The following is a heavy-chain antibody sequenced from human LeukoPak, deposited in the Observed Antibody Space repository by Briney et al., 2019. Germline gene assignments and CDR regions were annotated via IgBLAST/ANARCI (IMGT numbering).Heavy chain of an antibody. V-gene: IGHV1-24*01. CDR3: ATIYCSGANCYIDAFDI. Sequence: ASVKVSCKVSGYTLTELSMHWVRQAPGKGLEWMGGFDPEDGETIYAQKFQGRVTLTEDTSTDTAYMELSSLRSEDPAVYYCATIYCSGANCYIDAFDIWGQGTMVTVSS. D-gene: IGHD2-2*02. J-gene: IGHJ3*02. CDR1: GYTLTELS. CDR2: FDPEDGET.